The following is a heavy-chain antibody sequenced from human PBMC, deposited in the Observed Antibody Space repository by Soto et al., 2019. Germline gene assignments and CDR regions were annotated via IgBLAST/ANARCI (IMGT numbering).Heavy chain of an antibody. D-gene: IGHD2-8*01. CDR2: IIPIFGTA. V-gene: IGHV1-69*01. Sequence: QVQLVQSGAEVKKPGSSVKVSCKASGGTFSRYAISWVRQAPGQGLEWMGGIIPIFGTANYAQKFQGRVTITADESPSTAYMELSSLRSEDTAVYYCARDRPECTNGVCYPEGFRAAFDYWGQGTLVTVSS. J-gene: IGHJ4*02. CDR1: GGTFSRYA. CDR3: ARDRPECTNGVCYPEGFRAAFDY.